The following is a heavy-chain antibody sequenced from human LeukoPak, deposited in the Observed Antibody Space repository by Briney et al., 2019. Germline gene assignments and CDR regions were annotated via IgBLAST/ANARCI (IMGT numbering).Heavy chain of an antibody. V-gene: IGHV3-48*03. Sequence: GGSLRLSCAASGFTFSTYEMNWVRQAPGKGLEWISYIDYRGSTIYYADSVKGRFTISRDNAKNSLYLQMNSLRAEDTAVYYCARDTTVTTLPYYFDYWGQGTLVTVSS. CDR3: ARDTTVTTLPYYFDY. J-gene: IGHJ4*02. D-gene: IGHD4-17*01. CDR2: IDYRGSTI. CDR1: GFTFSTYE.